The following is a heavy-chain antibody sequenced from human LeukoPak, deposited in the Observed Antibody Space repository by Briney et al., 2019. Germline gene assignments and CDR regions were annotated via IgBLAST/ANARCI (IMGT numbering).Heavy chain of an antibody. J-gene: IGHJ4*02. CDR1: GFTFSNYA. CDR3: AKWGDYDVLTGYYVPDY. D-gene: IGHD3-9*01. V-gene: IGHV3-23*01. Sequence: TGGSLRLSCAASGFTFSNYAMSWVRQAPGKGLEWVSAILSSGGSTYYADSVKGRFTVSRDNSKSTLYLQMNSLRAEDTALYYCAKWGDYDVLTGYYVPDYWGQGTLVTVSS. CDR2: ILSSGGST.